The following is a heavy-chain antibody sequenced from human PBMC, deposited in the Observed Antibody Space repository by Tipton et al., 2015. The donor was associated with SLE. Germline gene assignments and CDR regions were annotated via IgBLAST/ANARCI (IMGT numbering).Heavy chain of an antibody. CDR3: ARRHYSGPFDS. CDR1: GESFSAYY. D-gene: IGHD6-13*01. J-gene: IGHJ4*02. CDR2: IFYTGST. V-gene: IGHV4-34*12. Sequence: TLSLTCVVYGESFSAYYWGWIRQPPGKGLEWIGSIFYTGSTYYNPSLKSRVSFSIDTSKHQFSLKLNSVTAADTAVYYCARRHYSGPFDSWGQGTLVTVSS.